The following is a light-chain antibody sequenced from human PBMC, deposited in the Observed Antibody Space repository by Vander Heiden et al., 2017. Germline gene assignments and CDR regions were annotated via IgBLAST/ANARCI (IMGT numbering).Light chain of an antibody. Sequence: ELVLTQSPGTLSLSPGERATLSCRASQSVSSSYLAWYQQKPGQAPRLLIDGASSRATGIPDRFSGSGCGTDFTLTISRLEPEDFAVYYCQQYGSSPPYTFGQGTKLEIK. J-gene: IGKJ2*01. CDR2: GAS. CDR3: QQYGSSPPYT. V-gene: IGKV3-20*01. CDR1: QSVSSSY.